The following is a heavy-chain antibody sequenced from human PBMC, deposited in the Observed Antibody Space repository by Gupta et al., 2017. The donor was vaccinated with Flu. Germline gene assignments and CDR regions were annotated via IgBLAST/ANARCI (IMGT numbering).Heavy chain of an antibody. Sequence: QVQPVQSGAAVKKPGSSVKVSCKASGGTFSSYAISWVRQAPGQGLEGMGGIIPIFGTANYAQKFQGRVTITADESTSTAYMELSRLRSEDTAVYYCARERAAAGRPHFDLWGRGTLVTVSS. D-gene: IGHD6-13*01. CDR1: GGTFSSYA. J-gene: IGHJ2*01. V-gene: IGHV1-69*01. CDR3: ARERAAAGRPHFDL. CDR2: IIPIFGTA.